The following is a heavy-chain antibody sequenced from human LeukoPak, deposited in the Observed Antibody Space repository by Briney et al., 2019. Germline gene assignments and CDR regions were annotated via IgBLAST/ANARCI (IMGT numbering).Heavy chain of an antibody. V-gene: IGHV4-39*01. J-gene: IGHJ3*02. CDR1: GGSISSSSYY. CDR3: ARLTAKAPAFDI. Sequence: SETLSLTCTVSGGSISSSSYYWGWIRQPPGKGLEWIGSIYYSGSTYYNPSLKSRVTISVDTSKNQFSLKLSSVTAADTAVYYCARLTAKAPAFDIWGQGTMVTVSS. CDR2: IYYSGST. D-gene: IGHD6-25*01.